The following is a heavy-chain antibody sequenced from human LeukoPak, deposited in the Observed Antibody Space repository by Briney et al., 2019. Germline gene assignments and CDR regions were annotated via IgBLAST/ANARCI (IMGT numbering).Heavy chain of an antibody. CDR1: GYTFTDYY. V-gene: IGHV1-2*02. Sequence: AASVKVSCKASGYTFTDYYINWVRQAPGQGLEWIGWINPNSGDTNYAQKFQDRVTMTRDTSISTAYIELNLLRSDDTAVFCCARGDYYGSPKVVAAWGQGTLVTVSS. D-gene: IGHD3-10*01. CDR2: INPNSGDT. J-gene: IGHJ5*02. CDR3: ARGDYYGSPKVVAA.